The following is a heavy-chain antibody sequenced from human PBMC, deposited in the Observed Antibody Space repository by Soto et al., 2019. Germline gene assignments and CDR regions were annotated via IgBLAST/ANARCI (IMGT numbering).Heavy chain of an antibody. J-gene: IGHJ5*02. V-gene: IGHV3-11*01. CDR3: ARDLSPYSDYYDESSSETWFDP. Sequence: QVQLVESGGGLVQPGGSLRLSCAASGFSFSDYYMSWIRQPPGKGLEWVSYISKRGSIIHYADSVKGRFTISRDNAKNSLYLQMNSLRAEDTALYYCARDLSPYSDYYDESSSETWFDPWGQGTLVTVSS. D-gene: IGHD3-22*01. CDR1: GFSFSDYY. CDR2: ISKRGSII.